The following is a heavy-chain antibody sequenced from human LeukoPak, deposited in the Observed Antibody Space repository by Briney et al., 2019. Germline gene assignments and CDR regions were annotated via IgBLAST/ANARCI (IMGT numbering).Heavy chain of an antibody. CDR3: AALYSSGWDYYYFDY. CDR1: GGSISSGNYY. V-gene: IGHV4-61*02. Sequence: SETLSLTCTVSGGSISSGNYYLSWIRQPAGKGLEWIGRIYTSVSTNYNPSLKSRVTMSVDTSKNQFALKLSSVTAADTAVYYCAALYSSGWDYYYFDYWGQGTLVTVSS. J-gene: IGHJ4*02. D-gene: IGHD6-19*01. CDR2: IYTSVST.